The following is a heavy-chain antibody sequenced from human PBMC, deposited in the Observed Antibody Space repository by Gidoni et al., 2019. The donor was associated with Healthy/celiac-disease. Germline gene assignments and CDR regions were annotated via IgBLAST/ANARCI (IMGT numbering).Heavy chain of an antibody. CDR1: GFTFGDYA. CDR3: TRDLRGGLYSGTHDMVGMDV. D-gene: IGHD1-26*01. CDR2: IRSKAYGGTT. Sequence: EVQLVESGGGLVKPGRSLRLSCTASGFTFGDYAMSWFRQAPGKGLEWVGFIRSKAYGGTTEYAASVKGRFTISRDDSKSIAYLQMNSLKTEDTAVYYCTRDLRGGLYSGTHDMVGMDVWGQGTTVTVSS. V-gene: IGHV3-49*05. J-gene: IGHJ6*02.